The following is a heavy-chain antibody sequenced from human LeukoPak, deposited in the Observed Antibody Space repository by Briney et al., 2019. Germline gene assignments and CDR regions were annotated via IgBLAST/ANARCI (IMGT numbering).Heavy chain of an antibody. CDR1: GFTFSDHY. J-gene: IGHJ4*02. Sequence: AGSLRLSCSASGFTFSDHYMDWVRQAPGNGLDWVGRIRNKPTTYTTEYTASVKGRFTISSDHSKNSLYLQMNSFKTKDAADYYWTRASADSSGYYYFDYWGQGSLVTVSS. CDR2: IRNKPTTYTT. D-gene: IGHD3-22*01. V-gene: IGHV3-72*01. CDR3: TRASADSSGYYYFDY.